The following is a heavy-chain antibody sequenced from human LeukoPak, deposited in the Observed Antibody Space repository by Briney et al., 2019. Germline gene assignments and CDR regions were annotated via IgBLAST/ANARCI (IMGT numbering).Heavy chain of an antibody. J-gene: IGHJ6*03. Sequence: SSETLSLTCTVSGGSISSSSYYWGWIRQPPGKGLEWIGSIYYSGSTYYNPSLKSRVTISVDKSKNQFSLKLSSVTAADTAVYYCSVRDYYYYYMDVWGKGTTVTVSS. CDR2: IYYSGST. CDR3: SVRDYYYYYMDV. D-gene: IGHD3-16*02. V-gene: IGHV4-39*03. CDR1: GGSISSSSYY.